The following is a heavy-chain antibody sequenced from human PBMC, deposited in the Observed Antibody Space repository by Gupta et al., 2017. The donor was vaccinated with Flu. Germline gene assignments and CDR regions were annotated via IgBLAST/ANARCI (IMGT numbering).Heavy chain of an antibody. J-gene: IGHJ5*02. CDR1: EYTFTAYY. D-gene: IGHD2-2*02. CDR3: AREKFCDTTSCYRWFDP. Sequence: QVQLVQSGAEVKKPGASVKVSCKASEYTFTAYYIHWVRQAPGQELEWMGRINPHSGTTNYEQRFQGRVTVTMDTSISTAYMDLSGLTSDDTAVYYCAREKFCDTTSCYRWFDPWGQGTLVTVSS. V-gene: IGHV1-2*06. CDR2: INPHSGTT.